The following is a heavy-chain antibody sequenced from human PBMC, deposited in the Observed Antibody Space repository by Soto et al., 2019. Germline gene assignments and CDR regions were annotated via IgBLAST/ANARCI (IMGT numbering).Heavy chain of an antibody. V-gene: IGHV4-61*08. Sequence: ESGPTLVNPTQTLTLTCTFSGFSLSTSGMCVSWIRQPPGKGLEWIGYIYYSGSTNYNPSLKSRVTISVDTSKNQFSLKLSSVTAADTAVYYCARHPITMVRGVINWLDPWGQGTLVTVSS. CDR2: IYYSGST. J-gene: IGHJ5*02. D-gene: IGHD3-10*01. CDR3: ARHPITMVRGVINWLDP. CDR1: GFSLSTSGMC.